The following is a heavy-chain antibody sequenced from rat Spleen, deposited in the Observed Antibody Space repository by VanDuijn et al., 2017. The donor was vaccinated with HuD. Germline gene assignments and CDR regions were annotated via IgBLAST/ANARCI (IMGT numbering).Heavy chain of an antibody. V-gene: IGHV5-46*01. CDR2: ISTRGGRT. CDR1: GFTFSNFP. D-gene: IGHD1-9*01. CDR3: SRTMGITYDYFDY. Sequence: EVQLVESDGGLVQPGRSLKLSCAASGFTFSNFPMAWVRQAPKRGLEWVATISTRGGRTYYRDSVKGRFTIFRDNAKSTLNLQMDSLRSEDPATYYCSRTMGITYDYFDYWGQGVMVTVSS. J-gene: IGHJ2*01.